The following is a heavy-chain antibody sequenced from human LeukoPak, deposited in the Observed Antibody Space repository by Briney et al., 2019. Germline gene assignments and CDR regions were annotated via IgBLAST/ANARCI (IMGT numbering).Heavy chain of an antibody. D-gene: IGHD3-22*01. CDR1: GFTVSSNY. CDR2: IYSGGST. J-gene: IGHJ4*02. Sequence: GGSLRLSCAASGFTVSSNYMSWVRQAPGKGLEWVSVIYSGGSTYYADSVKGRFTISRDNSKNTLYLPMNSLRAEDTAVYYCARDLDYYDSSGYYGDYWGQGTLVTVSS. CDR3: ARDLDYYDSSGYYGDY. V-gene: IGHV3-66*02.